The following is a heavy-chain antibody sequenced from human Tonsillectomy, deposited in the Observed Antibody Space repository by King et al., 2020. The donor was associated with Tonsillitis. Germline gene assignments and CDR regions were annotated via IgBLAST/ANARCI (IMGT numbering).Heavy chain of an antibody. D-gene: IGHD6-13*01. CDR1: GFTFSSYG. Sequence: QLVQSGGGVVQPGRSLRLSCAASGFTFSSYGMHWVRQAPGKGLEWVAVISYDGSNKYYADSVKGRFTISRDNSKNTLYLQMNSLRAEDTAVYYCAKDYGSSSWYGYYWGQGTLVTVSS. CDR2: ISYDGSNK. J-gene: IGHJ4*02. V-gene: IGHV3-30*18. CDR3: AKDYGSSSWYGYY.